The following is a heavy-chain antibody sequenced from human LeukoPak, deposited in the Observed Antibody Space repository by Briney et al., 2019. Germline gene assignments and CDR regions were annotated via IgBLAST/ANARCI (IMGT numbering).Heavy chain of an antibody. CDR1: GGSISSYY. Sequence: PSETLSLTCTVSGGSISSYYWSWIRQPPGKGLEWIGYIYYSGSTNYNPSLKSRVTISVDTSKNQFSLKLSSVTAADTAVYYCARGYDILTGYYPYGMDVWGQGTTVTVS. V-gene: IGHV4-59*08. D-gene: IGHD3-9*01. J-gene: IGHJ6*02. CDR2: IYYSGST. CDR3: ARGYDILTGYYPYGMDV.